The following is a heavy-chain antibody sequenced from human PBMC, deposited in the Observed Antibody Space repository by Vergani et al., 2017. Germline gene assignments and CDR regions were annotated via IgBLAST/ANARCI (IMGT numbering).Heavy chain of an antibody. CDR2: ISWNSGAV. V-gene: IGHV3-9*01. D-gene: IGHD2-15*01. CDR1: GITFWKFG. Sequence: EVDLVESGGGLAQPGGSLRLSCEASGITFWKFGMHWVRQGPGKGLEWVSGISWNSGAVDYADSVRGRFTISRDNAKNSLFLEMNSLRAEDTAVYYCARDHWGEYCSGGSCYHYYYGMDVWGQGTTVTVSS. J-gene: IGHJ6*02. CDR3: ARDHWGEYCSGGSCYHYYYGMDV.